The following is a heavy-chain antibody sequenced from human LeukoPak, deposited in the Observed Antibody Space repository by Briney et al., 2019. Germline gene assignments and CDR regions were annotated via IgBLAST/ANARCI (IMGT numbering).Heavy chain of an antibody. J-gene: IGHJ4*02. CDR3: ANFYDFWSGYYSDY. Sequence: GGSLRLSCAASGFTFSSYGMHWVRQAPGKGLEWVAFIRYDGSNKYYADSVKGRFTISRDNSKNTLYLQMNSLRAEDTAVYYCANFYDFWSGYYSDYWGQGTLVIVSS. CDR2: IRYDGSNK. V-gene: IGHV3-30*02. D-gene: IGHD3-3*01. CDR1: GFTFSSYG.